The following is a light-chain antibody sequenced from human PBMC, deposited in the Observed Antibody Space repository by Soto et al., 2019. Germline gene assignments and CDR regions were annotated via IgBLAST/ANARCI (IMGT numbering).Light chain of an antibody. CDR3: ATWNDGVVV. J-gene: IGLJ1*01. CDR1: TSNIGRST. Sequence: QSVLTQPPSASGTPGQRVTISCSGSTSNIGRSTVSWYQQFPGAAPKLLIYSNTQRPLGVPVRSSGSKSDTSASLAISGLQSEDEADYYCATWNDGVVVFGIGTKVTVL. V-gene: IGLV1-44*01. CDR2: SNT.